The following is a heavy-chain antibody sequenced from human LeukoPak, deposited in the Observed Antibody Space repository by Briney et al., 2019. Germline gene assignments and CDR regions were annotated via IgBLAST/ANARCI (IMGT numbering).Heavy chain of an antibody. Sequence: PGGSLRLSCAASGFTFSSYGMHWVRQAPGKGLEWVAFIRYDGSNKYYADSVKGRFTISRDNSKNTLYLQMNSLRAEDTAVYYCAKDQVLRYFDWLLYWGQGTLVTISS. CDR2: IRYDGSNK. V-gene: IGHV3-30*02. CDR3: AKDQVLRYFDWLLY. D-gene: IGHD3-9*01. CDR1: GFTFSSYG. J-gene: IGHJ4*02.